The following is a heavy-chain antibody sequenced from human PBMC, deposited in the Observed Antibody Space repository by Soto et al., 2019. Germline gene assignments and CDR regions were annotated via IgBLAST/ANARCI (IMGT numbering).Heavy chain of an antibody. CDR2: IIPIIGIA. Sequence: QVQLVQSGAEVKKPGSSVKVSCKASGGTFSSYTISWVRQATGQGLEWMGRIIPIIGIANYAQKFQGRVTITADKSTSTAYMELSSLRSEDTAVYYCARGPPGRVLLDYWGQGTLVTVSS. CDR3: ARGPPGRVLLDY. CDR1: GGTFSSYT. J-gene: IGHJ4*02. V-gene: IGHV1-69*02. D-gene: IGHD2-15*01.